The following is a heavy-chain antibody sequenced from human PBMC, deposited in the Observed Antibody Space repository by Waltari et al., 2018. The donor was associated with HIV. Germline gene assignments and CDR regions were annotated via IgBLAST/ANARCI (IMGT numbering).Heavy chain of an antibody. CDR1: GFQFGTYG. V-gene: IGHV3-30*03. CDR3: ARVKQWEVFGYFQY. D-gene: IGHD1-26*01. Sequence: QVQLVESGGGVVQPGRSLRLTCVASGFQFGTYGMHWVRQAPGKGPEWVALISYDGSNKYYRDSVKGRFTVSRDNSKNSLYLQVKRLGAEDTAIYYCARVKQWEVFGYFQYWGQGTLVTVSS. J-gene: IGHJ1*01. CDR2: ISYDGSNK.